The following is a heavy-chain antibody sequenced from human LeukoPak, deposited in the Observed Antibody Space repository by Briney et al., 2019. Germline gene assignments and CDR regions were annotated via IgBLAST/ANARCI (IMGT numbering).Heavy chain of an antibody. CDR2: ISGYNGDT. V-gene: IGHV1-18*01. CDR1: GYPFTAYG. Sequence: ASVKVSCKASGYPFTAYGISWVRQAPGQGLEWMGWISGYNGDTKYAQRFEGRVTMTTDTSTTTAFMDLRSLRSDDTAVYFCATSTGGYSDLYFHYWGQGTLVSVSS. J-gene: IGHJ4*02. CDR3: ATSTGGYSDLYFHY. D-gene: IGHD3-22*01.